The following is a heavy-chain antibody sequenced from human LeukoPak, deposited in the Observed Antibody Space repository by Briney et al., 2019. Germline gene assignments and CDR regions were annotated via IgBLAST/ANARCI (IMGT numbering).Heavy chain of an antibody. CDR1: GGIFSSYA. D-gene: IGHD2-15*01. CDR3: ASVATPDLNSYYFDY. J-gene: IGHJ4*02. Sequence: ASVKVSCKASGGIFSSYAISWVRQAPGQGLEWMGGIIPIFGTANYAQKFQGRVTITTDESTSTAYMELSSLISEDTAVYYCASVATPDLNSYYFDYWGQGTLVTVSS. V-gene: IGHV1-69*05. CDR2: IIPIFGTA.